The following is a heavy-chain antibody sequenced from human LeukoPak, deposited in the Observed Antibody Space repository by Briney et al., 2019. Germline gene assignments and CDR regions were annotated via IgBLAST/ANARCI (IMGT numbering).Heavy chain of an antibody. CDR3: ARDPGRSGGSCYSDY. CDR2: ISSSGTYI. V-gene: IGHV3-21*01. D-gene: IGHD2-15*01. CDR1: GFNFGSFS. Sequence: PGGSLRLSCAASGFNFGSFSMTWVRQAPGKGLEWVSSISSSGTYIYYADSVKGRFTISRDNAKSSLYLHMNSLRAEDTAVYYCARDPGRSGGSCYSDYWGQGTLVIVSS. J-gene: IGHJ4*02.